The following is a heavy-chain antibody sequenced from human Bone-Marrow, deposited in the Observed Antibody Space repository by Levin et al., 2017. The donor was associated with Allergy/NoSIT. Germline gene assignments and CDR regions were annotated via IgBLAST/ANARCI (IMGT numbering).Heavy chain of an antibody. D-gene: IGHD3-16*01. CDR3: ARMQRSDLGEVFDF. J-gene: IGHJ5*01. CDR2: IDWDDDK. CDR1: GFSLSTRGMC. V-gene: IGHV2-70*01. Sequence: QTLSLTCTFSGFSLSTRGMCVSWIRQPPGKALEWLALIDWDDDKYYRPSLKTRLTISKDTSTNQVVLTVTNVDPVDTATYYCARMQRSDLGEVFDFWGRGTLVTVS.